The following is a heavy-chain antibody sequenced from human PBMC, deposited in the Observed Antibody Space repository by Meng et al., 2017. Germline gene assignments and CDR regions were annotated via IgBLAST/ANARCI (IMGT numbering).Heavy chain of an antibody. Sequence: SSVTVSCQASVGTFRSYAISWVRQAPGQGLEWMGGIIPIFGTANYAQKFQGRVTITADESTSTAYMELSSLRSEDTAVYYCARDPQAPSGSYYSARVAFDIWGQGKMV. CDR3: ARDPQAPSGSYYSARVAFDI. CDR2: IIPIFGTA. V-gene: IGHV1-69*13. D-gene: IGHD1-26*01. CDR1: VGTFRSYA. J-gene: IGHJ3*02.